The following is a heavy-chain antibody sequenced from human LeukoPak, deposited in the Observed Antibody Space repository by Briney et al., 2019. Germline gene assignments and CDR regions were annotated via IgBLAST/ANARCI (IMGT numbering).Heavy chain of an antibody. CDR3: ARGSCRVILPRYYYYGMDV. D-gene: IGHD2-15*01. CDR2: IREDGSEA. J-gene: IGHJ6*02. Sequence: GGSLRLSCEASGFIFSNFWMSWVRQAPGKGLEWVANIREDGSEAYYVDVVKGRFTISRDNDKNSLHLQMNSLRVEDTAVYYCARGSCRVILPRYYYYGMDVWGQGTTVTVSS. V-gene: IGHV3-7*01. CDR1: GFIFSNFW.